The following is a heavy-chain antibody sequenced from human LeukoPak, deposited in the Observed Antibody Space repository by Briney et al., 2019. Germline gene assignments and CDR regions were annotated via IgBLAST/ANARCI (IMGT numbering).Heavy chain of an antibody. CDR1: AASSSNKY. CDR3: ARQAQSFGCMDV. V-gene: IGHV5-51*01. CDR2: IYPGDSDT. Sequence: AESLMSSSNGSAASSSNKYIICWRHKAPRDLEWMVIIYPGDSDTRYSPSFQGQVTFSADKSISTDYLQWSSLKASDTAMYYCARQAQSFGCMDVWGQGTTVTVSS. J-gene: IGHJ6*02. D-gene: IGHD3-16*01.